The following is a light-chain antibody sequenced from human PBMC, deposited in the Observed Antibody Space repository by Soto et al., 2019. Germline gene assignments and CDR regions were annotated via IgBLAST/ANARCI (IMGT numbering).Light chain of an antibody. J-gene: IGKJ1*01. CDR1: QSVSSNY. CDR3: QQYDSSPPT. V-gene: IGKV3-20*01. CDR2: GAS. Sequence: EIVLTQSPGTLSLSPGERATLSCRASQSVSSNYLAWYRRKPGQAPRLLIYGASSRATGIPDRFSGSGSGTDFTLTITRLEPEDFAVYYCQQYDSSPPTFGPGTRVEIK.